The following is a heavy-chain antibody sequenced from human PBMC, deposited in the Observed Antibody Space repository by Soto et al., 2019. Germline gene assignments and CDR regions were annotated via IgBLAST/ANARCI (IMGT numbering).Heavy chain of an antibody. CDR2: INHRGST. V-gene: IGHV4-34*01. Sequence: QVQLQQWGAGLLKPSETLSLTCAVYGGSFSGYYWSWIRQPPGKGLEWIGEINHRGSTNYNPSLKRRGTIPVDTSKNQFSLKLNSVTAADTAVYYCARGSRVKIPAASGRDYYYHGLDVWGQGTAVTVSS. J-gene: IGHJ6*02. CDR3: ARGSRVKIPAASGRDYYYHGLDV. D-gene: IGHD6-25*01. CDR1: GGSFSGYY.